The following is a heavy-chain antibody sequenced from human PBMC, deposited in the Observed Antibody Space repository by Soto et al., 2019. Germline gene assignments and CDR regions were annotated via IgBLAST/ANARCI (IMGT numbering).Heavy chain of an antibody. Sequence: SETLSLTCTVSGGSISSSSNWWSWVRQPPGKGLEWIGEIYHSGSTNYNPSLKSRVTISVDKSKNQFSLKLSSVTAADTAVYYCARVAVAGTRVDYWGQGTLVTVSS. D-gene: IGHD6-19*01. V-gene: IGHV4-4*02. CDR1: GGSISSSSNW. CDR3: ARVAVAGTRVDY. J-gene: IGHJ4*02. CDR2: IYHSGST.